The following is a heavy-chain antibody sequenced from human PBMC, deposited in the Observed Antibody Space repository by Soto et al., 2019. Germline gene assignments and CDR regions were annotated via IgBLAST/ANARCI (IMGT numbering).Heavy chain of an antibody. V-gene: IGHV1-18*01. CDR3: ARDYYSSVVYYYGMDV. CDR1: GYTFTSYG. J-gene: IGHJ6*02. Sequence: ASVKVSCKASGYTFTSYGISWVRQAPGQGLEWMGWISAYNGNTNYAQKLQGRVTMTTDTSPSTAYMELRSLRSDDTAVYYCARDYYSSVVYYYGMDVWGQGTTVTVSS. CDR2: ISAYNGNT. D-gene: IGHD6-19*01.